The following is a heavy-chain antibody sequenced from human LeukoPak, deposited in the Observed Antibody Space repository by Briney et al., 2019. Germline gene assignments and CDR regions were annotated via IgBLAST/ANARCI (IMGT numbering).Heavy chain of an antibody. Sequence: SETLSLTCSVSGGSIQYSTYYWDWIRQPPGKGLEWIGYIYYSGSTNYNPSLKSRVTISIDRSKNQFSLKLSSVTAADTAVYYCARETAAGSLTYFDYWGQGTLVTVSS. CDR1: GGSIQYSTYY. V-gene: IGHV4-61*05. CDR2: IYYSGST. D-gene: IGHD6-13*01. J-gene: IGHJ4*02. CDR3: ARETAAGSLTYFDY.